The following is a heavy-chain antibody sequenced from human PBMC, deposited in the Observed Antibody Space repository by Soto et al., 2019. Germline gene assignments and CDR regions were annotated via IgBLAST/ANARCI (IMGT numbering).Heavy chain of an antibody. V-gene: IGHV2-5*02. CDR3: AHRRWHQLDPDAFDI. Sequence: QITLKESGPTLVKPTQTLTLTCTFSGFSLSTSGVGVGWIRQPPGKALEWLALIYWDDDKRYSPSLKSRLTITKDTSKNQVVLTMTNMDPVDTATYYCAHRRWHQLDPDAFDIWGQGTMVTVSS. D-gene: IGHD6-13*01. CDR1: GFSLSTSGVG. CDR2: IYWDDDK. J-gene: IGHJ3*02.